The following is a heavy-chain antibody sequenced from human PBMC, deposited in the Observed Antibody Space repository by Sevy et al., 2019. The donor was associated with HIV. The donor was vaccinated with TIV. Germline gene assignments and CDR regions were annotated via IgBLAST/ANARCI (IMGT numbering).Heavy chain of an antibody. D-gene: IGHD5-12*01. CDR1: GFTFSNAW. J-gene: IGHJ6*02. V-gene: IGHV3-15*07. Sequence: GGSLRLSCAASGFTFSNAWMNWVRQAPGKGLEWVGRIKSKTDGGTTDYAAPVKGRFTISREDSKNTLYLQMNSLKTDDTAVYYCTTGGECGYNWCYYYGMDVWGQGTTVTVSS. CDR2: IKSKTDGGTT. CDR3: TTGGECGYNWCYYYGMDV.